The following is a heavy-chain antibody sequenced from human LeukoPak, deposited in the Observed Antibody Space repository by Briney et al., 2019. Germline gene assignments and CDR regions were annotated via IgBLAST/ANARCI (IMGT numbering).Heavy chain of an antibody. CDR2: ISGSGGST. D-gene: IGHD3-22*01. Sequence: GGSLRLSCAASGFTFSSYAKSWVRQAPGKGLEWVSAISGSGGSTYYADSVKGRFTISRDNSKNTLYLQMNSLRAEDTAVYYCAKDDHSSGYNLTDWFFDYWGQGTLVTVSS. J-gene: IGHJ4*02. CDR3: AKDDHSSGYNLTDWFFDY. V-gene: IGHV3-23*01. CDR1: GFTFSSYA.